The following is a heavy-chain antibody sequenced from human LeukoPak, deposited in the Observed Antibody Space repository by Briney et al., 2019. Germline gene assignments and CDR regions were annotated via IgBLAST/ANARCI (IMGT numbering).Heavy chain of an antibody. CDR1: GFTFSNYW. D-gene: IGHD3-10*01. CDR3: AKGPGGFYGSGSYLSPHNWFDP. Sequence: PGGSLRLSCAASGFTFSNYWMHWVRQAPGKGLVWVSRINSDGSSTSYADSVKGRFTISRDNAKNTLYLQMNSLRAEDTAVYYCAKGPGGFYGSGSYLSPHNWFDPWGQGTLVTVSS. V-gene: IGHV3-74*01. J-gene: IGHJ5*02. CDR2: INSDGSST.